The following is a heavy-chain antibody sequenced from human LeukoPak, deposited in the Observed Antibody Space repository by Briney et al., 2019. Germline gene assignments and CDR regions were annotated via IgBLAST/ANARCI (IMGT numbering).Heavy chain of an antibody. CDR1: GGSISSGGYY. V-gene: IGHV4-31*03. D-gene: IGHD2-2*03. CDR2: INHSGST. CDR3: ARPSGYCSSTSCPKGWFDP. J-gene: IGHJ5*02. Sequence: SQTLSLTCTVSGGSISSGGYYWSWIRQHPGKGLEWIGEINHSGSTNYNPSLKSRVTISVDTSKNQFSLKLSSVTAADTAVYYCARPSGYCSSTSCPKGWFDPWGQGTLVTVSS.